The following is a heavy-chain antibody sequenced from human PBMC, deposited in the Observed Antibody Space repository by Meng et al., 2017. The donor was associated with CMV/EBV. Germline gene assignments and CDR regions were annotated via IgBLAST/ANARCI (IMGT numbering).Heavy chain of an antibody. CDR3: ARLGSSSSWVLGWFDP. J-gene: IGHJ5*02. CDR1: GYSISSSNW. V-gene: IGHV4-28*01. D-gene: IGHD6-6*01. CDR2: IYYSGST. Sequence: SGYSISSSNWWGWIRQPPGKGLEWIGYIYYSGSTYYNPSLKSRVTISVDTSKNQFSLKLSSVTAVDTAVYYCARLGSSSSWVLGWFDPWSQGTLVTVSS.